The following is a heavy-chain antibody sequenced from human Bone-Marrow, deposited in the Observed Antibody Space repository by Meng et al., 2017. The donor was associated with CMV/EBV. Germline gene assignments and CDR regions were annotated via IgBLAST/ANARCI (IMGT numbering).Heavy chain of an antibody. D-gene: IGHD2-8*01. Sequence: GESLKISCAASGLTFSSFWIHWVRQVPGRGLVWVSRISGDGSVTTYADSVKGRFTISRDNAKNIVYLLMNSLRVEDTAVYYCARDPGGLCTNGVCYTYVMDVWGQGTTVTVSS. J-gene: IGHJ6*02. CDR2: ISGDGSVT. CDR3: ARDPGGLCTNGVCYTYVMDV. CDR1: GLTFSSFW. V-gene: IGHV3-74*01.